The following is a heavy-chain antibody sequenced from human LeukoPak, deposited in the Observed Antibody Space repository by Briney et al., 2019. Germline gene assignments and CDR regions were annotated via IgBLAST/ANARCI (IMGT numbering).Heavy chain of an antibody. CDR2: IYHSGST. CDR3: ASRFRYTSGWYYDS. CDR1: GGSITSGSYW. J-gene: IGHJ4*02. D-gene: IGHD6-19*01. Sequence: SETLSLTCTVSGGSITSGSYWWGWIRQPPGKELEWIGNIYHSGSTNYNPSLNSRLIISVDTSKNQFSLKLTSVTAADTAVYYCASRFRYTSGWYYDSWGQGTLVTVSS. V-gene: IGHV4-39*01.